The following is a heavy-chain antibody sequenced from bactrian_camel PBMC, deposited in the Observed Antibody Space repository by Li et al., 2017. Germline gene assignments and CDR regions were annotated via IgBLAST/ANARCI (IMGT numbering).Heavy chain of an antibody. CDR3: AAGRVYGGNWLSPSIFGY. J-gene: IGHJ6*01. CDR1: GSIDNHAC. Sequence: HVQLVESGGGTVQAGGSLTLSCAVSGSIDNHACMAWFRQAPGKEREGVASIAGAGNPAYVDAVKGRFTISKDNAKSTLDLQMNSLEPEDTAVYYCAAGRVYGGNWLSPSIFGYWGQGTQVTVS. CDR2: IAGAGNP. D-gene: IGHD6*01. V-gene: IGHV3S53*01.